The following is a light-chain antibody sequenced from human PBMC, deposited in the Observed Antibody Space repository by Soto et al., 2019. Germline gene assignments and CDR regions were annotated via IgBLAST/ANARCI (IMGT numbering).Light chain of an antibody. Sequence: QSALTQPASVSGSPGQSITISCTGTSSVVGSYNLVSWYQQHPGKAPKLMIYEVSKRPSGVSNRFSGSKSGNTASLTISGLQAEDEADYSCCSYAGSSTFVFGTGTKVTVL. CDR1: SSVVGSYNL. CDR3: CSYAGSSTFV. J-gene: IGLJ1*01. V-gene: IGLV2-23*02. CDR2: EVS.